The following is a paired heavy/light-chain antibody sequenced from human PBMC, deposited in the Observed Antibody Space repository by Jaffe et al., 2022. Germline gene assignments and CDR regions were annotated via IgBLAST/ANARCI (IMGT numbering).Heavy chain of an antibody. J-gene: IGHJ4*02. CDR3: GKDPGAGWYNHLDF. V-gene: IGHV3-30*02. D-gene: IGHD6-19*01. CDR1: GFTFSSTD. CDR2: VRFDGSKT. Sequence: QVQLVESGGGVVQPGGSLRLSCEAAGFTFSSTDMHWVRQAPGKGLEWVACVRFDGSKTYYTDSVKGRFTISRDNSKSTVNLQMISLRGEDTAVYYCGKDPGAGWYNHLDFWGQGTLVTVSS.
Light chain of an antibody. J-gene: IGLJ3*02. CDR3: GTWDNSLSGGV. V-gene: IGLV1-51*02. CDR2: ETN. CDR1: SSNIGTYY. Sequence: QSVLTQPPSVSAAPGQKVTISCSGSSSNIGTYYVSWYQQLPGTAPKLLIYETNKRPSNIPDRFSGSKSGTSATLGITGLQTGDEADYYCGTWDNSLSGGVFGGGTKVTVL.